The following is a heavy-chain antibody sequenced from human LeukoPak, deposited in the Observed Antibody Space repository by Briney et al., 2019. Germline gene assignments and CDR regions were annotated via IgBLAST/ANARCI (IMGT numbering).Heavy chain of an antibody. D-gene: IGHD3-10*01. CDR2: IHYSGTT. CDR1: GGTISGYY. J-gene: IGHJ6*02. CDR3: ARHDSYALGSHPLDV. Sequence: SETLSLTCTVSGGTISGYYWSWIRLPPGKGLEWIAYIHYSGTTNYNPSLRSRVTISVDTSKNQFSLKVNSVTATDTAVYFCARHDSYALGSHPLDVWGQGTTVIVSS. V-gene: IGHV4-59*08.